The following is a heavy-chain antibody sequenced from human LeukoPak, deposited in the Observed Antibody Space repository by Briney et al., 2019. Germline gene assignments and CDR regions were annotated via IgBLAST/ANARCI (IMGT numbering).Heavy chain of an antibody. CDR2: IYSNGIT. J-gene: IGHJ6*03. CDR1: GGSISTYF. Sequence: SETLSLTCTVSGGSISTYFWTWIRQPAGKGLEWIGRIYSNGITNYNPSLKSRVTMSIDTSKKEFSLKLSSVTAADMAIYYCASSSNFYYYYMDVWGKGTTVTVSS. V-gene: IGHV4-4*07. CDR3: ASSSNFYYYYMDV.